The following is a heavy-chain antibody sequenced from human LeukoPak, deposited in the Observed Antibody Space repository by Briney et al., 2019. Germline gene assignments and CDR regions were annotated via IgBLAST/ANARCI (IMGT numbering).Heavy chain of an antibody. CDR1: GGSISSHY. CDR2: IYYSGGT. Sequence: SETLSLTCTVSGGSISSHYWSWIRQPPGKGLEWIGYIYYSGGTNYNPSLKSRVTISVDTSKNQFSLKLSSVTAADTAVYYCARELWNRYYYYMDVWGKGTTVTVSS. D-gene: IGHD1-1*01. V-gene: IGHV4-59*11. CDR3: ARELWNRYYYYMDV. J-gene: IGHJ6*03.